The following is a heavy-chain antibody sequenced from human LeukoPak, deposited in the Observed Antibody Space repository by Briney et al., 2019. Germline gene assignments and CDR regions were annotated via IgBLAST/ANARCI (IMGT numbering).Heavy chain of an antibody. CDR2: FDPEDGET. D-gene: IGHD3-22*01. J-gene: IGHJ6*02. Sequence: VASVKVSCKVSGYTLTELSMHWVRQAPGKGVEWMGGFDPEDGETIYAQKFQGRVTMTEDTSTDTAYMALSSLRSEDTAVYYCATASPYDRLGVWGQGTTVTVSS. CDR1: GYTLTELS. CDR3: ATASPYDRLGV. V-gene: IGHV1-24*01.